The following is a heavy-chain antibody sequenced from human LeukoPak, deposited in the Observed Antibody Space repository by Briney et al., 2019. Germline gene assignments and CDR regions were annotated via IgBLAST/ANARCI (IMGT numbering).Heavy chain of an antibody. D-gene: IGHD3-9*01. CDR1: GGSISSGGYC. V-gene: IGHV4-31*03. CDR3: ATVRYFDWLTEVSWFDP. J-gene: IGHJ5*02. Sequence: PSETLSLTCTVSGGSISSGGYCWSWIRQHPGKGLEWIGYIYYSGSTYYNPSLKSRVTISVDTSKNQFSLKLSSVTAADTAVYYCATVRYFDWLTEVSWFDPWGQGTLVTVSS. CDR2: IYYSGST.